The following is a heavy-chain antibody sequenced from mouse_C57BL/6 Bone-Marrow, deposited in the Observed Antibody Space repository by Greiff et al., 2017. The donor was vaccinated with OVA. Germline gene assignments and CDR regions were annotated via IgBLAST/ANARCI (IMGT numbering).Heavy chain of an antibody. Sequence: EVKLVESGGDLVKPGGSLKLSCAASGFTFSSYGMSWVRQTPDKRLEWVATISSGGSYTYYPDSVKGRFTISRDNAKNTLYLQMSSLKSEDTAMYYCARHMVTTRLYAMDYWGQGTSVTVSS. CDR2: ISSGGSYT. J-gene: IGHJ4*01. CDR1: GFTFSSYG. CDR3: ARHMVTTRLYAMDY. V-gene: IGHV5-6*01. D-gene: IGHD2-2*01.